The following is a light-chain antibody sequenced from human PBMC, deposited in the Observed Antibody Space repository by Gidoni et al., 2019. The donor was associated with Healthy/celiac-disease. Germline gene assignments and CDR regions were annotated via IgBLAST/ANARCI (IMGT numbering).Light chain of an antibody. CDR3: SSYTSSIIYV. CDR1: SSDVGAYNY. J-gene: IGLJ1*01. Sequence: QSALTQPASVSGSPGQSITISCTGTSSDVGAYNYVSWYQQHTGKAPKLMIYDVSNRPSWVSNRFSGSKSGNTASLTISGLQAEDEADYYCSSYTSSIIYVFGTGTKVTVL. CDR2: DVS. V-gene: IGLV2-14*03.